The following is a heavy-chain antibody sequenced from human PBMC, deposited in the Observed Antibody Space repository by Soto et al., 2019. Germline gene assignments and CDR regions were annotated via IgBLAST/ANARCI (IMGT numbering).Heavy chain of an antibody. J-gene: IGHJ5*02. Sequence: QVQLVESGGGVVQPGRSLRLSCAASGFTFSSYGMHWVRQAPGKGLEWVAVIWYDGSNKYYADSVKGRFTISRDNSKNTLYLQMNSLRAEATAVYYCARDQGIAAAYNWFDPWGQGTLVNVSS. CDR3: ARDQGIAAAYNWFDP. D-gene: IGHD6-13*01. CDR2: IWYDGSNK. CDR1: GFTFSSYG. V-gene: IGHV3-33*01.